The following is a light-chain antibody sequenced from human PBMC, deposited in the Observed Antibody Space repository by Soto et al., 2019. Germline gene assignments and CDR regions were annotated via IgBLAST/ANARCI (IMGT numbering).Light chain of an antibody. Sequence: QSALTQPASVSGSPGQSITISCTGTSSDVGGYNYVSWYQQHPGKAPKLMIYDVSDRPSGVSNRLSGSKSGNTDTLTISGLQAEDEADYYCSSYTSSSTEVFGTGTKLTVL. V-gene: IGLV2-14*01. CDR3: SSYTSSSTEV. J-gene: IGLJ1*01. CDR1: SSDVGGYNY. CDR2: DVS.